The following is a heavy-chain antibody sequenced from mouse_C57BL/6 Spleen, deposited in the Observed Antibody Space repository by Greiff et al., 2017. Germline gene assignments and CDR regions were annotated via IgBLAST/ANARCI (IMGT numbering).Heavy chain of an antibody. CDR1: GYTFTSYG. CDR2: IYPRSGNT. V-gene: IGHV1-81*01. CDR3: ARGTDPYAMDY. J-gene: IGHJ4*01. Sequence: VKLQESGAELARPGASVKLSCKASGYTFTSYGISWVKQRTGQGLEWIGEIYPRSGNTYYNEKFKGKATLTADKSSSTAYMELRSLTSEDSAVYFCARGTDPYAMDYWGQGTSVTVSS. D-gene: IGHD4-1*01.